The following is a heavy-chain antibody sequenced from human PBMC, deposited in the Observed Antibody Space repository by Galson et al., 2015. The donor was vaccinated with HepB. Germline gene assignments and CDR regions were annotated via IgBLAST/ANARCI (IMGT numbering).Heavy chain of an antibody. V-gene: IGHV3-74*01. CDR3: ARSDFYDY. Sequence: SLRLSCAASGFTLRGYWMHWVRQAPGKGLVWVSRIKNDGSSTSYADSVKGRFTISRDNAKNTLYLRMNSLRAEDTAMYYCARSDFYDYWGQGTLATVSS. CDR1: GFTLRGYW. CDR2: IKNDGSST. J-gene: IGHJ4*02. D-gene: IGHD3-3*01.